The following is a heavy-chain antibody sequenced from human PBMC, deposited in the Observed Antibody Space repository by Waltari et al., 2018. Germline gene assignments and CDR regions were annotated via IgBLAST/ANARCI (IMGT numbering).Heavy chain of an antibody. CDR2: SIPIFGTA. CDR1: GGTFSSYA. J-gene: IGHJ4*02. Sequence: QVQLVQSGAEVKKPGSSVKVSCKASGGTFSSYAISWVRQAPGQGLEWMGGSIPIFGTANYAQKFQGRGTITTDESTSTADMELSSLRSEDTSVDYCARVRGGGYDYYFDYWGQGTLVTVSS. CDR3: ARVRGGGYDYYFDY. D-gene: IGHD5-12*01. V-gene: IGHV1-69*05.